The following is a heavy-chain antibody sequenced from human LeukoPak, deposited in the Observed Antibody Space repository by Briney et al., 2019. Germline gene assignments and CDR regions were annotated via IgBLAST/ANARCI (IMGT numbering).Heavy chain of an antibody. J-gene: IGHJ6*02. D-gene: IGHD1-7*01. Sequence: SSETLSLTCAVYGGSFSGYYWSWIRQPPGKGLEWIGEINHSGSTNYNPSLKSRVTISVDTSKNQFSLKLSSVTAADTAVYYCARTRTRKVNYYYYGMDVWGQGTTVTVSS. CDR1: GGSFSGYY. V-gene: IGHV4-34*01. CDR3: ARTRTRKVNYYYYGMDV. CDR2: INHSGST.